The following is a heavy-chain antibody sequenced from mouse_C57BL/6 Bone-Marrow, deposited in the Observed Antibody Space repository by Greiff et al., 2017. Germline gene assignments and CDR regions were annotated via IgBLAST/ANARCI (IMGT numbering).Heavy chain of an antibody. D-gene: IGHD1-1*01. CDR1: GYTFTTYP. V-gene: IGHV1-47*01. J-gene: IGHJ4*01. CDR3: ARGAYYYGSSYGYYAMDY. CDR2: FHPYNDDT. Sequence: VKLQESGAELVKPGASVKMSCKASGYTFTTYPLEWMKQNHGKSLEWIGNFHPYNDDTKYNEKFKGKATLTVEKSSSTVYLELSRLTSDDSAVYYCARGAYYYGSSYGYYAMDYWGQGTSVTVSS.